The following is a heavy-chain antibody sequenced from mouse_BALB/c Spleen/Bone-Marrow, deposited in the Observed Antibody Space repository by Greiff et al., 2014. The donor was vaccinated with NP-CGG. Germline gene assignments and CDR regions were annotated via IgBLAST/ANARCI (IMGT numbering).Heavy chain of an antibody. D-gene: IGHD1-1*01. J-gene: IGHJ3*01. V-gene: IGHV14-3*02. CDR1: GFNIKDTY. Sequence: VQLQQSGAELVKPGASVKLSCTASGFNIKDTYMHWVKQRPEQGLEWIARIDPANGNTKYDPKFQGKATITADTSSNTAYLQLSSLTSEDTAVYYCANYYYGSSYGFAYWGQGTLDTVSA. CDR2: IDPANGNT. CDR3: ANYYYGSSYGFAY.